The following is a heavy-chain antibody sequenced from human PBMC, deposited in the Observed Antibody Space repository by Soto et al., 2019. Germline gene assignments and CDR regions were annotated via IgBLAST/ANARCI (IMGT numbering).Heavy chain of an antibody. Sequence: SETLSLTCAVSGGLISGGGYFWTWIRQPPGKGLEWIGYMYHSGSPLYNPSLKSRATISIDLSKNQFSLNLASVTAADTAVYYCANTWPDPIRGGSYLHAFDIWGQGTLVTVSS. V-gene: IGHV4-30-2*01. CDR1: GGLISGGGYF. CDR2: MYHSGSP. D-gene: IGHD1-26*01. J-gene: IGHJ3*02. CDR3: ANTWPDPIRGGSYLHAFDI.